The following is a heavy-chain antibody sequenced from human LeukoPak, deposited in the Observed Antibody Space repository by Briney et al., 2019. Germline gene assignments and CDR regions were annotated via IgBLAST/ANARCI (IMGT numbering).Heavy chain of an antibody. CDR3: ARDRTTVTTGYYGMDV. CDR2: INPNTGVT. J-gene: IGHJ6*02. CDR1: GYTFTGYY. Sequence: GASVKVSCKASGYTFTGYYMHWVRQAPGQGHEWMGSINPNTGVTNYAQKFQGRVTLTRDTSIITAYRELTRLRSDDTAVYYCARDRTTVTTGYYGMDVWGQGTTVTVSS. D-gene: IGHD4-17*01. V-gene: IGHV1-2*02.